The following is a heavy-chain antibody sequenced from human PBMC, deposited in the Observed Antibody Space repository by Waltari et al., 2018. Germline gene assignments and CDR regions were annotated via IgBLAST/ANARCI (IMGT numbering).Heavy chain of an antibody. D-gene: IGHD3-22*01. J-gene: IGHJ4*02. CDR2: KGKDGSKK. CDR1: GYTFSRHG. CDR3: ARDISYYSLDK. Sequence: QVQLVESGGGVVQPGTSLRLSCVASGYTFSRHGMTWARRAPGRGREWVEGKGKDGSKKFYADAVKGRFTISRDDSKNTLYLEMNSLRAEDTAVDYCARDISYYSLDKWGQGTLVTVSS. V-gene: IGHV3-33*01.